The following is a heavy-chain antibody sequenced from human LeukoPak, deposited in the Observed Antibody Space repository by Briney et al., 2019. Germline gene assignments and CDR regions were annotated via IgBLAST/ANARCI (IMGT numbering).Heavy chain of an antibody. CDR1: GGSISSYY. D-gene: IGHD6-19*01. V-gene: IGHV4-59*01. CDR3: ARYSSGWLFFDY. J-gene: IGHJ4*02. CDR2: IYYSGGT. Sequence: PSETLSLTCTVSGGSISSYYWSWIEQPPAKGLEWIGYIYYSGGTNYNPSLKSRVTISVDTSENQFSLKLSSVTAADTAVYYCARYSSGWLFFDYWGQGTLVTVSS.